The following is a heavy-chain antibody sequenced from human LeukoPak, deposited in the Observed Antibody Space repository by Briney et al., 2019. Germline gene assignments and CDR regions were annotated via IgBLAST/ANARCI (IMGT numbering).Heavy chain of an antibody. CDR1: GFTLSSYA. J-gene: IGHJ6*02. CDR2: TSGSGGST. CDR3: AKGRLSGVVVAGYGMDV. V-gene: IGHV3-23*01. Sequence: SGRSLRLSCAASGFTLSSYAMSWVRQAPGKGLEWVSATSGSGGSTYYADSVKGRFTISRDNSKNTLYLQTNSLRAEDTAVYYCAKGRLSGVVVAGYGMDVWGQGTTITVSS. D-gene: IGHD6-19*01.